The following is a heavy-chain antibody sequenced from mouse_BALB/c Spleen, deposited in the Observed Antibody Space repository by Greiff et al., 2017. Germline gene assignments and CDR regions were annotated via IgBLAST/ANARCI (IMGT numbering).Heavy chain of an antibody. Sequence: EVQLQQSGAELVKPGASVKLSCTASGFNIKDTYMHWVKQRPEQGLEWIGRIDPANGNTKYDPKFQGKATITADTSSNTAYLQLSSLTSEDTAVYYCARSAYYYGSSYGYFDVWGAGTTVTVSS. V-gene: IGHV14-3*02. CDR2: IDPANGNT. D-gene: IGHD1-1*01. CDR1: GFNIKDTY. J-gene: IGHJ1*01. CDR3: ARSAYYYGSSYGYFDV.